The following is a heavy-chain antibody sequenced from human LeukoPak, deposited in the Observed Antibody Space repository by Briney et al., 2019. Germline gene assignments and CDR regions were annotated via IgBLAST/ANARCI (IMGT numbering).Heavy chain of an antibody. D-gene: IGHD3-16*02. J-gene: IGHJ5*02. V-gene: IGHV1-18*04. CDR3: ARDSSSYDYVWGSYRSQSWFDP. CDR2: ISAYNGNT. Sequence: ASVKVSCKASGYTFTSYGISWVRQAPGQGLEWIGWISAYNGNTNYAQKLQGRVTMTTDTSTSTAYMELRGLRSDETAVYYCARDSSSYDYVWGSYRSQSWFDPWGQGTLVTVSS. CDR1: GYTFTSYG.